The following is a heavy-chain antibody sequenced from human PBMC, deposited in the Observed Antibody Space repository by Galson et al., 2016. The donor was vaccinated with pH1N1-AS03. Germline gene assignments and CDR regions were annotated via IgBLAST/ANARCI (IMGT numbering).Heavy chain of an antibody. V-gene: IGHV3-30*04. CDR3: ARDRWSTINFPLLDH. Sequence: SLRLSCAASGFTFGSSAMHWVRQAPGKGLAWVAVISFDGNAESYADSVMGRFTISRDKSKNTLYLQMNSLRPEDTAVYYCARDRWSTINFPLLDHWGQGTLVTVSS. J-gene: IGHJ4*02. D-gene: IGHD4-23*01. CDR1: GFTFGSSA. CDR2: ISFDGNAE.